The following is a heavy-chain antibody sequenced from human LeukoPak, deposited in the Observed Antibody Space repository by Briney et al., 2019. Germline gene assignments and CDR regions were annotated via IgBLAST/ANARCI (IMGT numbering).Heavy chain of an antibody. CDR3: ARDRAAGTVDY. Sequence: GGSLRLSCAASGLTFSSYSMNWVRQAPGKGLEWVSYISSSSSTIYYADSVKGRFTISRDNAKNSLYLQMNSLRAEDTAVYYCARDRAAGTVDYWGQGTLATVSS. J-gene: IGHJ4*02. CDR1: GLTFSSYS. CDR2: ISSSSSTI. D-gene: IGHD6-13*01. V-gene: IGHV3-48*04.